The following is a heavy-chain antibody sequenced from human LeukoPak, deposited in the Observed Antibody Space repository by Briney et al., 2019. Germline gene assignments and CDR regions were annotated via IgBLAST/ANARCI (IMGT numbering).Heavy chain of an antibody. Sequence: SETLSLTCTVSGGSISSGGYYWSWIRQHPGKGLEWIGYIYYSGSTYYNPSLKSRVTISVDTSKNQFSLKLSSVTAADTAVYYCPKAPYGGNSYSESGWFDPWGQGTLVTVSS. J-gene: IGHJ5*02. V-gene: IGHV4-31*03. CDR2: IYYSGST. CDR1: GGSISSGGYY. D-gene: IGHD4-23*01. CDR3: PKAPYGGNSYSESGWFDP.